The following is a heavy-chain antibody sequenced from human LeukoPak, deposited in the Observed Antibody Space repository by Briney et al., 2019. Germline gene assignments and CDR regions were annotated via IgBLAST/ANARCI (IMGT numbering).Heavy chain of an antibody. V-gene: IGHV4-39*01. D-gene: IGHD5-18*01. J-gene: IGHJ4*02. Sequence: SETLSLTCTVSGGSISSSSYYWGWIRQPPGKGLEWIGSIYYSGSTYYNPSLKSRVTISVDTSKNQFSLKLSSVTAADTAVYYCARAHRGYSYGTVGYWGQGTLVTVSS. CDR2: IYYSGST. CDR3: ARAHRGYSYGTVGY. CDR1: GGSISSSSYY.